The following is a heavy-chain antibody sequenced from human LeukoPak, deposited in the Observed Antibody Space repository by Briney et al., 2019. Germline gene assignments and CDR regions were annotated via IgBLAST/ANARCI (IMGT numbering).Heavy chain of an antibody. CDR2: IYHSGST. CDR3: ARDFFGGDYVAGIWFDP. CDR1: GYSISSGYY. J-gene: IGHJ5*02. D-gene: IGHD4-17*01. V-gene: IGHV4-38-2*02. Sequence: PSETLSLTCTVSGYSISSGYYWGWIRQSPGKGLEWIGTIYHSGSTYYNPSLKSRVTISVDTSKNQFSLNLSSVTAADTAVYYCARDFFGGDYVAGIWFDPWGQGILVTVSS.